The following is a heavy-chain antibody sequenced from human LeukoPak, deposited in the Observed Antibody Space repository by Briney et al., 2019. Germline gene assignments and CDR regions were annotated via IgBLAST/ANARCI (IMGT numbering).Heavy chain of an antibody. CDR2: ISGSGGST. J-gene: IGHJ4*02. V-gene: IGHV3-23*01. Sequence: GSLRLSCAASGFTFSSYAMSWVRQAPGKGLEWVSAISGSGGSTYYADSVKGRFTISRDNSKNTLYLQMNSLRAEDTAVYYCAKSIVVVPAAADYFDYWGQGTLVTVSS. CDR3: AKSIVVVPAAADYFDY. CDR1: GFTFSSYA. D-gene: IGHD2-2*01.